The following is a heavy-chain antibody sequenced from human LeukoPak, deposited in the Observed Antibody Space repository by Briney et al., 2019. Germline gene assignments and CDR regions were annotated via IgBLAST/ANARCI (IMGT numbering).Heavy chain of an antibody. CDR2: IFYSGST. CDR1: GGSISTSSYY. CDR3: ARVSTGSSHDY. D-gene: IGHD6-13*01. V-gene: IGHV4-39*07. Sequence: SETLSLTCTVSGGSISTSSYYWGWVRQPPGKGLEWIGNIFYSGSTYYSPSLKSRVTISLDTSKNQFSLKLSSVTAADTAVYYCARVSTGSSHDYWGQGTLVTVSS. J-gene: IGHJ4*02.